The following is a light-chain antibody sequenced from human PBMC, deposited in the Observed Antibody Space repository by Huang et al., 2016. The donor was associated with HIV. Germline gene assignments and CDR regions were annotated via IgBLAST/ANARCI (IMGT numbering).Light chain of an antibody. J-gene: IGKJ1*01. CDR3: MQALQTPPWT. V-gene: IGKV2-28*01. CDR2: LCS. Sequence: DIVMTQSPLSLPVIPGEPASISCRSSQSLLYSNGYNYLDWYLQKPGQSPQLLIYLCSNRAPGVPDRFSGSGSGTDFTLKISRVEAEDVGVYYCMQALQTPPWTFGQGTKVEIK. CDR1: QSLLYSNGYNY.